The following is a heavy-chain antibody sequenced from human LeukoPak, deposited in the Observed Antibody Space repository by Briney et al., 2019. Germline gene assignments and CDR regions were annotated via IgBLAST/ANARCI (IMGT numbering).Heavy chain of an antibody. Sequence: SATLSLTCTVSGYSISSGYYWGWIRQPPGKGLEWIGSIYHSGSTYYNPSLKSRVTISVDTSKNQFSLKLSSVTAADTAVYYCARGRWLVPANWFDPWGQGTLVTVSS. CDR3: ARGRWLVPANWFDP. CDR1: GYSISSGYY. D-gene: IGHD6-19*01. J-gene: IGHJ5*02. CDR2: IYHSGST. V-gene: IGHV4-38-2*02.